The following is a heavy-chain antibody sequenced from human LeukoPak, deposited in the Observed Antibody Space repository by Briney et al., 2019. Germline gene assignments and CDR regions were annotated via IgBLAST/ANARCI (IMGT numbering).Heavy chain of an antibody. D-gene: IGHD3-10*01. CDR1: GFTFSSYA. J-gene: IGHJ4*02. V-gene: IGHV3-23*01. Sequence: GGSLRLSCAASGFTFSSYAMSWVRQAPGKGLEWVSAISGSGGSAYYADSVKGRFTISRDNSKNTLYLQMNSLRAEDTAVYYCAKEAILLWFGELLYFDCWGQGTLVTVSS. CDR3: AKEAILLWFGELLYFDC. CDR2: ISGSGGSA.